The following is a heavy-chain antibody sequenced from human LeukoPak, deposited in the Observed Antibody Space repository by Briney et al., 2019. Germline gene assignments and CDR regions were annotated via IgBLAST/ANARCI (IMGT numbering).Heavy chain of an antibody. CDR1: GGSISSYY. CDR2: VYYSGST. D-gene: IGHD3-10*01. Sequence: SETLSLTCTVSGGSISSYYWSWIRQPPGKGLEWIGYVYYSGSTNYNPSLKSRVTISVDTSKNQFSLKLSSVTAADTAVYYCARAWVVRGVITRGMDVWGKGTTATISS. CDR3: ARAWVVRGVITRGMDV. V-gene: IGHV4-59*01. J-gene: IGHJ6*04.